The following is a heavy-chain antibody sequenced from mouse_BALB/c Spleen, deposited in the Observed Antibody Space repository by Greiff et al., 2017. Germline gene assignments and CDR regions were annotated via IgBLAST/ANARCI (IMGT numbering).Heavy chain of an antibody. D-gene: IGHD2-1*01. V-gene: IGHV2-9*01. J-gene: IGHJ4*01. CDR2: IWAGGST. CDR1: GFSLTSYG. Sequence: VKLMESGPGLVAPSQSLSITCTVSGFSLTSYGVHWVRQPPGKGLEWLGVIWAGGSTNYNSALISRLSISKDNSKSQVFLKLNSLQTDDTATYYCAKLSYGPRYYAMDYWGQGTSVTVSS. CDR3: AKLSYGPRYYAMDY.